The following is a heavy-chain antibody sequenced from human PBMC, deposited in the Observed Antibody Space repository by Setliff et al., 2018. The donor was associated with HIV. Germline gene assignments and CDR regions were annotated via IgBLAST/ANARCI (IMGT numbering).Heavy chain of an antibody. CDR2: INPNNGGT. Sequence: AASVKVSCKASGYTFTGYYMHWVRQAPGQGLEWMGWINPNNGGTNYAQKFQGRVTMTRDTSISTAYMELSRLRSDDTAVYYCATSPYYYDSSGYYGDYWGQGTLVTVSS. CDR3: ATSPYYYDSSGYYGDY. CDR1: GYTFTGYY. D-gene: IGHD3-22*01. V-gene: IGHV1-2*02. J-gene: IGHJ4*02.